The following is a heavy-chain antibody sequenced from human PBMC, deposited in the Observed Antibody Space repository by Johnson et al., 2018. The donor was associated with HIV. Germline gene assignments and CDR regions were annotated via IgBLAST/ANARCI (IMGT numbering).Heavy chain of an antibody. CDR2: ISYDGSKK. J-gene: IGHJ3*02. CDR3: ARGGDDAFDI. V-gene: IGHV3-30*03. Sequence: QMLLVESGGGVVQPGRSLRLSCAASGFAFSSYGMHWVRQAPGKGLEWVALISYDGSKKFYADSLKGRFTISRDNAKNSLYLQMNSLRAEDTAVYYCARGGDDAFDIWGQGTMVTVSS. D-gene: IGHD7-27*01. CDR1: GFAFSSYG.